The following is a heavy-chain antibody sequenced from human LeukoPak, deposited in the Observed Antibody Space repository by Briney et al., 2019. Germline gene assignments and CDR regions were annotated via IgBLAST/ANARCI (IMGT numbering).Heavy chain of an antibody. Sequence: GGSLRLSCVASGFTVSSNYMTWVRQAPGKGLEWVSVIYSSGSTYYADSVKGRFTISRDNSKNTLYLHMNSLRAEDTAVYYCARGSWNDGFDPWGQGTLVTVSS. CDR3: ARGSWNDGFDP. J-gene: IGHJ5*02. CDR2: IYSSGST. V-gene: IGHV3-66*01. D-gene: IGHD1-1*01. CDR1: GFTVSSNY.